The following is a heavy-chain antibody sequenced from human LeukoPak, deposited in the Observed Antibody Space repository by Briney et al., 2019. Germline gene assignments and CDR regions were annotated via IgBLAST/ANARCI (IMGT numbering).Heavy chain of an antibody. CDR2: IIPIFGTA. J-gene: IGHJ4*02. V-gene: IGHV1-69*05. CDR1: GGTFSSYA. D-gene: IGHD6-25*01. Sequence: ASVKVSCKASGGTFSSYAISWVRQAPGQGLEWMGGIIPIFGTANYTQKFQGRVTITTDESTSTAYMELSSLKSDDTAVYYCARAGSSRGPFDFWGQGTLVTVSS. CDR3: ARAGSSRGPFDF.